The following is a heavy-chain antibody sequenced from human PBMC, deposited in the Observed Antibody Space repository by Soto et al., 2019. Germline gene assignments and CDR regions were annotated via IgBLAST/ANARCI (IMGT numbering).Heavy chain of an antibody. CDR3: ASTYQLLLSN. CDR2: IYHSAST. J-gene: IGHJ4*02. CDR1: GGSISRRGYY. D-gene: IGHD2-2*01. V-gene: IGHV4-31*02. Sequence: PSETLSVRWTVSGGSISRRGYYGSCIRQHRGKGLEWIVYIYHSASTYYTPSLKSRVTISVDTSKNQFSLKRSSVTAAGTAVYYCASTYQLLLSNRGQGTLVTVS.